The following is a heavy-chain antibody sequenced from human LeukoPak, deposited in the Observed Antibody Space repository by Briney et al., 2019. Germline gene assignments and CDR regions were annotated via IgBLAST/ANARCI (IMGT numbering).Heavy chain of an antibody. J-gene: IGHJ3*02. CDR3: AKEYYDIFTGYFI. CDR2: VSGSGDST. Sequence: GGSLRLSCAASGFTFTTYAMNWVRQAPGKGLEWVSGVSGSGDSTYYADSVKGRFTISRDNSKNTLYLQMNSLRAEDTAVYYWAKEYYDIFTGYFIWGQGTMVTVSS. D-gene: IGHD3-9*01. V-gene: IGHV3-23*01. CDR1: GFTFTTYA.